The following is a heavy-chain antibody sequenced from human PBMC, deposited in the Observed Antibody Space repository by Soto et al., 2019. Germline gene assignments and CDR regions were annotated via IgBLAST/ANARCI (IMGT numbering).Heavy chain of an antibody. V-gene: IGHV1-3*01. CDR2: INAGNGNT. CDR1: GYTFTSYA. D-gene: IGHD6-19*01. Sequence: SVKVSCKASGYTFTSYAMHWVRQAPGQRLEWMGWINAGNGNTKYSQKFQGRVTITRDTSASTAYMELSSLRSEDTAVYYCARGPGRPSAYSSGWYPHYWGQGTLVTVSS. J-gene: IGHJ4*02. CDR3: ARGPGRPSAYSSGWYPHY.